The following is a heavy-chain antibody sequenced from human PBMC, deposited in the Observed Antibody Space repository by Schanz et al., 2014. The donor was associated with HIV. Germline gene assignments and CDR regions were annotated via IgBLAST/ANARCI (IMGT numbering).Heavy chain of an antibody. Sequence: VQLVESGGGVVQPGRSLRLSCAASGFTFSSYAMSWVRQAPGKGLEWVSAISGSSITYSADSVKGRFTISRANSKNTLYLQLNSLSAEDTAVYYCALSRPSGYGGSWYFDLWGRGTLVAVSS. CDR3: ALSRPSGYGGSWYFDL. CDR2: ISGSSIT. J-gene: IGHJ2*01. V-gene: IGHV3-23*04. CDR1: GFTFSSYA. D-gene: IGHD2-15*01.